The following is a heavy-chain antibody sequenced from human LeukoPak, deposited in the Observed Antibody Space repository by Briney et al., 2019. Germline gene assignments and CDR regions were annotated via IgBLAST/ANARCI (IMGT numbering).Heavy chain of an antibody. V-gene: IGHV1-69*05. Sequence: SVKVSCKASGGTFSSYAISWVRQAPGQGLEWMGRIIPIFGTANYAQKLQGRVTITTDESTSTAYMELSSLRSEDTAVYYCAREVPSQWLVDYWGQGTLVTVSS. D-gene: IGHD6-19*01. CDR1: GGTFSSYA. J-gene: IGHJ4*02. CDR3: AREVPSQWLVDY. CDR2: IIPIFGTA.